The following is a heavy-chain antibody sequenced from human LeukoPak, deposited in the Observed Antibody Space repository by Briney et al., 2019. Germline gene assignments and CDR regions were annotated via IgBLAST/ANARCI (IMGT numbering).Heavy chain of an antibody. V-gene: IGHV1-24*01. CDR1: GYTLTELS. D-gene: IGHD3-10*01. CDR3: ARVGSGGWFFDY. J-gene: IGHJ4*02. CDR2: FDPEDGET. Sequence: ASAKVSCKVSGYTLTELSMHWVRQAPGKGLEWMGGFDPEDGETIYAQKFQGRVTMTEDTSTDTAYMELSSLRSEDTAVYYCARVGSGGWFFDYWGQGTLVTVSS.